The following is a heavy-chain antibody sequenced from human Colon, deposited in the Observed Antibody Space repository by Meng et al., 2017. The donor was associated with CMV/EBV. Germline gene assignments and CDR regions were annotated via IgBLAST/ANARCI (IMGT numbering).Heavy chain of an antibody. CDR3: ARGRRNFGVNFYYDGMDV. Sequence: SETLSLTCAVYGGSFSEYHWNWIRQPPGKGLEWVGEVSHSGSSNYNPILRSRLKMSADTSKKQFSLELSSVTAADTAVYFCARGRRNFGVNFYYDGMDVWGQGTTVTVSS. CDR1: GGSFSEYH. D-gene: IGHD3-3*01. J-gene: IGHJ6*02. CDR2: VSHSGSS. V-gene: IGHV4-34*01.